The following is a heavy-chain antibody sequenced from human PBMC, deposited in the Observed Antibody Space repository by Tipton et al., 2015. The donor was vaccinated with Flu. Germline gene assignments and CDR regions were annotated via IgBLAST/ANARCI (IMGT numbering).Heavy chain of an antibody. Sequence: LRLSCTISGHSISSDYCWGWIRQPPGKGLEWIGNIHKTGSTYYNASLTSRVSISIDTSKNQFSLKMKSVTATDMAVYYCARRDYSNYVSDPKSWFDPWGQGTLVAVSS. V-gene: IGHV4-38-2*02. D-gene: IGHD4-11*01. CDR3: ARRDYSNYVSDPKSWFDP. J-gene: IGHJ5*02. CDR2: IHKTGST. CDR1: GHSISSDYC.